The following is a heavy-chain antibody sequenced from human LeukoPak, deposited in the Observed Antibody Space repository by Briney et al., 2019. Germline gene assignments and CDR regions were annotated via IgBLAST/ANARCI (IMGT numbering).Heavy chain of an antibody. Sequence: PGGSLRLSCAASGLTFDDYGMSWVRQAPGKGLEWVSGINWNGGSTGYADSVKGRFTISRDNAKNSLYLQMNSLRAEDTALYYCARAGQPSGSYRAQSFRHWGQGTLVTVSS. V-gene: IGHV3-20*04. CDR2: INWNGGST. CDR1: GLTFDDYG. J-gene: IGHJ1*01. D-gene: IGHD1-26*01. CDR3: ARAGQPSGSYRAQSFRH.